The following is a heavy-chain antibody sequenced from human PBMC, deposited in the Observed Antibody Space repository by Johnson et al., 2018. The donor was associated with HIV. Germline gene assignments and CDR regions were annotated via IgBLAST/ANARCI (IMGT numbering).Heavy chain of an antibody. D-gene: IGHD5-18*01. V-gene: IGHV3-30*04. Sequence: QVQLVESGGCVVQPGRSLRLSCAASGFTFSSYAMHWVRQAPGKGLEWVAVISYDGSNKYYADSVKGRFTISRDNSKNTLYLQMNSLRAEDTAVYYCARGRRIQLWLLADAFDIWGQGTMVIVSS. CDR3: ARGRRIQLWLLADAFDI. J-gene: IGHJ3*02. CDR1: GFTFSSYA. CDR2: ISYDGSNK.